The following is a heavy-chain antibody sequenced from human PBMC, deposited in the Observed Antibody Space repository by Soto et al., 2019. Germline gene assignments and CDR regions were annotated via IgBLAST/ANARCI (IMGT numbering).Heavy chain of an antibody. D-gene: IGHD2-8*01. CDR3: ARANWYSEY. J-gene: IGHJ4*02. CDR1: GCSINNHY. V-gene: IGHV4-59*11. Sequence: PSETLSLTCTVSGCSINNHYWSWIRQAPGKGLEWIGYIYYTGSTNYNPSLKSRVTMSVDTSKNQFSLNLTSLTAADRAIYYCARANWYSEYWGQGTLVTVSS. CDR2: IYYTGST.